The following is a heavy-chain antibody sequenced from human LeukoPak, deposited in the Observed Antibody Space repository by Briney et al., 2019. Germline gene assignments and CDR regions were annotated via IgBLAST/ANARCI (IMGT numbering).Heavy chain of an antibody. V-gene: IGHV3-23*01. Sequence: PGGSLRLSCAASGFTFSSYSMNWVRQAPGKGLEWVSAISGSGGSTYYADSVKGRFTISRDNSKNTLYLQMNSLRAEDTAVYYCAKLGPYSSSWFEYFQHWGQGTLVTVSS. CDR1: GFTFSSYS. CDR2: ISGSGGST. CDR3: AKLGPYSSSWFEYFQH. J-gene: IGHJ1*01. D-gene: IGHD6-13*01.